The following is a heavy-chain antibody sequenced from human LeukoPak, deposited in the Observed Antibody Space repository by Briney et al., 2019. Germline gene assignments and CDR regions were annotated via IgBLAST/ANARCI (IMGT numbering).Heavy chain of an antibody. J-gene: IGHJ6*02. CDR3: AREYYFGLDV. V-gene: IGHV4-39*07. Sequence: SETLSLTCTVSGDSISSDTYYWGWIRQPPGKGLEWIGCMYYSGSTYPNPSFKSRVTMSADTSKNEFFLKLSSVTAADTAVYYCAREYYFGLDVWGQGTTVTVSS. CDR2: MYYSGST. CDR1: GDSISSDTYY.